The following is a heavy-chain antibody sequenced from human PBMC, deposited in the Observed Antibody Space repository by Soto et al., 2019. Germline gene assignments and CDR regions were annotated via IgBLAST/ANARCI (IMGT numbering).Heavy chain of an antibody. D-gene: IGHD5-18*01. J-gene: IGHJ4*02. V-gene: IGHV1-46*01. CDR1: GYTFTTYY. CDR2: INPTGGST. Sequence: ASVKVSCKASGYTFTTYYIHWVRQAPGQGLEWMGMINPTGGSTSYAQKFQGRVTMTRDTSTSTAYMELSSLRSEDTAVYYCARVGDTAMVKGDYWGQGTLVTVSS. CDR3: ARVGDTAMVKGDY.